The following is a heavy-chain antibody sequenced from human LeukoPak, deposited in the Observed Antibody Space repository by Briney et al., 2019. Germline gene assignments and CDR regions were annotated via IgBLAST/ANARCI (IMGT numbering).Heavy chain of an antibody. CDR1: GGSISSSCYY. D-gene: IGHD5-24*01. CDR2: IYYNGST. Sequence: SETLSLTCTVSGGSISSSCYYWGWIRQPPGKGLEWIGSIYYNGSTYYNPSLKSRVTISVDTSKNQFSLKLSSVTAADTAVYYCARVEMATTDAFDIWGQGTMVTVSS. V-gene: IGHV4-39*01. J-gene: IGHJ3*02. CDR3: ARVEMATTDAFDI.